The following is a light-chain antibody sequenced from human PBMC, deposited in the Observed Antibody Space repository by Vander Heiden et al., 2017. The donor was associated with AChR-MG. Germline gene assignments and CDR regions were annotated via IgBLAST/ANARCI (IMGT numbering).Light chain of an antibody. J-gene: IGKJ4*01. Sequence: EIVVPQSPATLSVSPGERATLSCRASQSVSSNLAWYQQKPGQAPMLLIYGASTRATDIPSRFSGSGSGTEFTLTISSLQSEDFAVYYCQQYSNWPLTFGGGTKVEIK. CDR3: QQYSNWPLT. V-gene: IGKV3-15*01. CDR1: QSVSSN. CDR2: GAS.